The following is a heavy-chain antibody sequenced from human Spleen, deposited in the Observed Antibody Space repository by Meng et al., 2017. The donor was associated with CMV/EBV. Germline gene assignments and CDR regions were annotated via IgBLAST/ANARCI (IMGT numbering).Heavy chain of an antibody. CDR1: GFTFGDYA. D-gene: IGHD2-2*02. J-gene: IGHJ6*02. V-gene: IGHV3-49*04. Sequence: GESLKISCTASGFTFGDYAMSWVRQAPGKGLEWVGFIRSKAYGGTTEYAASVKGRFTISRDDSKSIAYLQMNSLKTEDTAVYYCTRDTIVVVPAAIPNYYYYYGMDVWGQGTTVTVSS. CDR3: TRDTIVVVPAAIPNYYYYYGMDV. CDR2: IRSKAYGGTT.